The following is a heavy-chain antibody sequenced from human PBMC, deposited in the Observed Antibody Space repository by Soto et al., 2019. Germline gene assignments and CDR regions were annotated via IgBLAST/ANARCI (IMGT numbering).Heavy chain of an antibody. Sequence: QVRLVQSGAEVKKPGASVKVSCKASGYTFTGYYMHWVRQAPGQGLEWMGWINPNSGGTNYAQKFQGWVTMTRDTSISTAYMELSRLRSDDTAVYYCARGCSSTSCDVSFDYWGQGTLVTVSS. CDR1: GYTFTGYY. D-gene: IGHD2-2*01. V-gene: IGHV1-2*04. CDR3: ARGCSSTSCDVSFDY. CDR2: INPNSGGT. J-gene: IGHJ4*02.